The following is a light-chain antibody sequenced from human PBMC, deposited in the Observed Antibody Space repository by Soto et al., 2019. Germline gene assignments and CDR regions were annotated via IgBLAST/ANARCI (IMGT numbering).Light chain of an antibody. V-gene: IGKV3-20*01. CDR2: GDS. CDR3: QQFDHSVT. J-gene: IGKJ5*01. CDR1: QRVSSSD. Sequence: ILFTQSPGTLSLSPGERATLSCRASQRVSSSDLDWYQQKPGQAPRLLIDGDSSRATGIPDRFSGSGSGTDFTLTISRLEPEDSAVYYCQQFDHSVTFGQGTRLEIK.